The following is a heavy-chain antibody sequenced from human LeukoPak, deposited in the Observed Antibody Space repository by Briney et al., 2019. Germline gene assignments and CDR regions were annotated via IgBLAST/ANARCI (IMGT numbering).Heavy chain of an antibody. V-gene: IGHV3-30*02. CDR2: IRYDGSNT. Sequence: PGGSLRLSCVESGFPFSRYGPFCVCQAPGKGLEWLAYIRYDGSNTKYADSVKGRFTISRDNSKNTLDLQMNSLRAEDTAVYYFAKPVTGRNHFLVVWRRGPTVTVSS. J-gene: IGHJ6*04. D-gene: IGHD1-20*01. CDR3: AKPVTGRNHFLVV. CDR1: GFPFSRYG.